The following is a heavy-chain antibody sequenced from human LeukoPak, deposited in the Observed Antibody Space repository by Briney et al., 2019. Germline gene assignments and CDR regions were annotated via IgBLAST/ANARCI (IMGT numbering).Heavy chain of an antibody. CDR3: VRVIGAPTYYYYMDV. Sequence: SETLSLTCTVSGGSISTYYWSWIRQPAGKGLEWIGRIYTSGSTNYNPSLKSRVTMSVDTSKNQFSLKLSSVTAADTAVYYCVRVIGAPTYYYYMDVWGKGTTVTVSS. V-gene: IGHV4-4*07. CDR1: GGSISTYY. CDR2: IYTSGST. D-gene: IGHD3-22*01. J-gene: IGHJ6*03.